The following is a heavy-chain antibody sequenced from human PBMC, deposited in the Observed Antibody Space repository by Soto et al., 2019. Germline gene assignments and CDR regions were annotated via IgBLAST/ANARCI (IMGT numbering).Heavy chain of an antibody. D-gene: IGHD6-19*01. CDR3: AKDHVYYSSGWYYFDY. Sequence: TGGSLRLSCAASGFTFSSYAMSWVRQAPGKGLEWVSAISGSGGSTYYADSVKGRFTISRDNSKNTLYLQMNSLRAEDTAVYYCAKDHVYYSSGWYYFDYWGQGTLVTVSS. CDR1: GFTFSSYA. CDR2: ISGSGGST. V-gene: IGHV3-23*01. J-gene: IGHJ4*02.